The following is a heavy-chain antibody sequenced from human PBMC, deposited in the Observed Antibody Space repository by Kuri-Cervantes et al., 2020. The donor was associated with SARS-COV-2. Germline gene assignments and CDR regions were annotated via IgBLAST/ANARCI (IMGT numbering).Heavy chain of an antibody. CDR1: GGSFSGYY. D-gene: IGHD4-17*01. Sequence: ESLKISCAVYGGSFSGYYWSWIRQPPGKGLEWIGEINHSGSTNYNHSLKSRVTISVDTSKNQFSLKLSSVTAADTAVYYCARHSYGEPRWTAFDIWGQGTMVTVSS. CDR2: INHSGST. CDR3: ARHSYGEPRWTAFDI. J-gene: IGHJ3*02. V-gene: IGHV4-34*01.